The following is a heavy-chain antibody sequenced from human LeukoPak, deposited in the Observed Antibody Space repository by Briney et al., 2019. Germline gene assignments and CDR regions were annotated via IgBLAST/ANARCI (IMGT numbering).Heavy chain of an antibody. J-gene: IGHJ4*02. CDR3: ARDGGLYSNYGFDY. Sequence: PSETLSLTCTVSGYSISSGYYWGWIRQPPGKGLEGIGSIYHSGSTYYNPSLKSRVTISVDTSKNQFSLKLSSVTAADTAVYYCARDGGLYSNYGFDYWGQGTLVTVSS. CDR1: GYSISSGYY. D-gene: IGHD4-11*01. V-gene: IGHV4-38-2*02. CDR2: IYHSGST.